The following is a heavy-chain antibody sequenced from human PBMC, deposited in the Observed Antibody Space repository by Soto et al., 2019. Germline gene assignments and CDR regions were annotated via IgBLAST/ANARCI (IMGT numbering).Heavy chain of an antibody. D-gene: IGHD1-26*01. CDR2: ISGSGGST. V-gene: IGHV3-23*01. Sequence: GVSLRLSCAASGFTFSSYAMSWVRQAPGKGLEWVSAISGSGGSTYYAGSVKGRFTISRDNSKNTLYLQMNSLRAEDTAVYYCAKNVGSPPPFDYWGQGTLVTVSS. CDR3: AKNVGSPPPFDY. CDR1: GFTFSSYA. J-gene: IGHJ4*02.